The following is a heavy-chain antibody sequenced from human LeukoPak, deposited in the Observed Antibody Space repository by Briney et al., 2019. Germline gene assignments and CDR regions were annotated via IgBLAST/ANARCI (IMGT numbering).Heavy chain of an antibody. J-gene: IGHJ4*02. V-gene: IGHV1-46*01. CDR3: AREDSSGWYVFDY. CDR2: INPSGGST. Sequence: GSVTVSCKASGYTFTSYYMHWVRQAPGQGLEWMGIINPSGGSTSYAQKFQGRVTMTRDTSTSTVYMELSSLRSEDTAVYYCAREDSSGWYVFDYWGQGTLVTVSS. CDR1: GYTFTSYY. D-gene: IGHD6-19*01.